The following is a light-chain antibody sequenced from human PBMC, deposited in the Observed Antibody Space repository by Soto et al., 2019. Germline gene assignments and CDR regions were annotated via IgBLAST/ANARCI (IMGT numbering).Light chain of an antibody. CDR3: QQYGSSPFT. J-gene: IGKJ3*01. CDR2: GAS. Sequence: EIVLTQSPGTLSLSPGERATLSCRASQSVSGSCLAWSQQKPGQAPRLLTYGASSRATGIPDRFSGSGSGTDFTLTISRLEPEDFAVYYCQQYGSSPFTFGPGTKVDIK. CDR1: QSVSGSC. V-gene: IGKV3-20*01.